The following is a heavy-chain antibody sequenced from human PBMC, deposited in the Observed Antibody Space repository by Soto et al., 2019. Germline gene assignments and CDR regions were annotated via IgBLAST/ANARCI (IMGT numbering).Heavy chain of an antibody. J-gene: IGHJ4*02. CDR2: INPSGSA. D-gene: IGHD2-2*01. V-gene: IGHV4-34*01. CDR1: GGSFSGYY. Sequence: SETLSLTCAVYGGSFSGYYWSWIRQPPGKGLEWIGEINPSGSANYNPSLKSRVTISVDTSKNQFSLKLSSVTAADTAVYYCATTKGSTSCYDYWGQGTLVTVSS. CDR3: ATTKGSTSCYDY.